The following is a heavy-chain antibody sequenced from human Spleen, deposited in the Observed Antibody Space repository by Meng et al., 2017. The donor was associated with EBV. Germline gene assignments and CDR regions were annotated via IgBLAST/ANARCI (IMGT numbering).Heavy chain of an antibody. D-gene: IGHD2-21*01. CDR1: GWSVSGYY. Sequence: VPDQRGGAMRLKPSETLSLTASGDGWSVSGYYWSWIRQPPGKGLEWIGEINHSGSTNYNPSLKSRVTISVDTSKNQFSLKLSSVTAADTAVYYCARGNGAYCGGSGCIDLWGRGTLVTVSS. V-gene: IGHV4-34*01. CDR3: ARGNGAYCGGSGCIDL. J-gene: IGHJ2*01. CDR2: INHSGST.